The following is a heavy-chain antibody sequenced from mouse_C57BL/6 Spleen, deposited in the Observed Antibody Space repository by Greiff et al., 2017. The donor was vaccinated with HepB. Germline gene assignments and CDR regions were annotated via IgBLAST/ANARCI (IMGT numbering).Heavy chain of an antibody. Sequence: EVQLQQSGPELVKPGASVKISCKASGYTFTDYYMNWVKQSHGKSLEWIGDINPNNGGTSYNQKFKGKATLTVDKSSSTAYMELRSLTSEDSAVYYCARSDWDYFDYWGQGTTLTVSS. CDR1: GYTFTDYY. J-gene: IGHJ2*01. D-gene: IGHD4-1*01. CDR2: INPNNGGT. V-gene: IGHV1-26*01. CDR3: ARSDWDYFDY.